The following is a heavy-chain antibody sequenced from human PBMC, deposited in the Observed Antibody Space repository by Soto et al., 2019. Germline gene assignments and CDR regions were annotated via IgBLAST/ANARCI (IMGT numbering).Heavy chain of an antibody. CDR1: GYSFTSYW. CDR2: IYPGDSDT. V-gene: IGHV5-51*01. Sequence: GESLKISCKGSGYSFTSYWIGWVRQMPGKGLEWMGIIYPGDSDTRYSPSFQGQVTISADKSISTAYLQWSSLKASDTAMYYCARHKNTLRGYYSYGMDVWGQGTTVTVYS. D-gene: IGHD2-2*02. CDR3: ARHKNTLRGYYSYGMDV. J-gene: IGHJ6*02.